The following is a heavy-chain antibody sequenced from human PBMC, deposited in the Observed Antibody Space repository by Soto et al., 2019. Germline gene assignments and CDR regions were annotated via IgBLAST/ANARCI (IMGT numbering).Heavy chain of an antibody. CDR3: ARDEQRYSSNPSRAFEQWLLHHKDYYYGMDV. J-gene: IGHJ6*02. V-gene: IGHV3-30-3*01. CDR1: GFTFSSYA. D-gene: IGHD6-13*01. CDR2: ISYDGSNK. Sequence: GGSLRLSCAASGFTFSSYAMHWVRQAPGKGLEWVAVISYDGSNKYYADSVKGRFTISRDNSKNTLYLQMNSLRAEDTAVYYCARDEQRYSSNPSRAFEQWLLHHKDYYYGMDVWGQGTTVTVSS.